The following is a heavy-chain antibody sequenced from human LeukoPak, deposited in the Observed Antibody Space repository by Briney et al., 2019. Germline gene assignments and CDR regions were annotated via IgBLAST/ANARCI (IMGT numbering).Heavy chain of an antibody. V-gene: IGHV3-23*01. CDR2: ISGSGGST. Sequence: GGSLRLSCAASGFTFSSYAMSWVRQAPGKGLVWVSAISGSGGSTYYADSVKGRFTISRDNSKNTLYLQMNSLRAEDTAVYYCAKDDGKYYYGSGSYRYYYYGMDVWGQGTTVTVSS. D-gene: IGHD3-10*01. CDR1: GFTFSSYA. J-gene: IGHJ6*02. CDR3: AKDDGKYYYGSGSYRYYYYGMDV.